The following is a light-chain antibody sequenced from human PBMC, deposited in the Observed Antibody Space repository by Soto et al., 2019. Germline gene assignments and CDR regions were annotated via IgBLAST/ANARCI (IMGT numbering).Light chain of an antibody. CDR2: LEGSGSY. CDR1: SGHSRNI. CDR3: ENWDGNPRV. V-gene: IGLV4-60*02. J-gene: IGLJ3*02. Sequence: QSVLTQSSSASASLGSSVKLTCTLSSGHSRNIIAWHQQQPGKAPRYLMKLEGSGSYNKGSGVPDRFSGSSSGTDRYLTISSLQFEDEADYYCENWDGNPRVFGGGTKLTVL.